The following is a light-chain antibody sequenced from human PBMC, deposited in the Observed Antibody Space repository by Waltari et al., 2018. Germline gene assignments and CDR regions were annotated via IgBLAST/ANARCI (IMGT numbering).Light chain of an antibody. CDR2: VNRDGSH. V-gene: IGLV4-69*01. CDR3: QTGGFGIWV. Sequence: QLMLTQSPSASASLGASVKLTCTLSSGHSNYAIAWHQQQPEKGPRDLMKVNRDGSHIKWDGSPDRFSGSSSGAERYLTISSLQSEDEADYYCQTGGFGIWVFGGGTKLTVL. CDR1: SGHSNYA. J-gene: IGLJ3*02.